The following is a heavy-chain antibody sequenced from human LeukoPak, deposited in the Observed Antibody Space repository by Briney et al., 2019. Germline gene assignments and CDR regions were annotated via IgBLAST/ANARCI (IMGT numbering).Heavy chain of an antibody. CDR1: GFAFGDHA. J-gene: IGHJ4*02. CDR3: TRDVSSSWYEGADY. V-gene: IGHV3-49*03. Sequence: GGSLRLSCTASGFAFGDHAMGWFRQAPGKGLEWVGFIRSKPYGGTTEYAASVKGRFTISRDDSKSNAYLQMNSLKTEDTAVYYCTRDVSSSWYEGADYWGQGTLVTVSS. D-gene: IGHD6-13*01. CDR2: IRSKPYGGTT.